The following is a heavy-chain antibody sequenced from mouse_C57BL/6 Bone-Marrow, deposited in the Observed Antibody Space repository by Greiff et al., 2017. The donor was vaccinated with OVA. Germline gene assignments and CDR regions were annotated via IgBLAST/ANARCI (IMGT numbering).Heavy chain of an antibody. D-gene: IGHD2-4*01. CDR2: ISNGGGST. CDR3: ARHGDYDSFYAMDY. J-gene: IGHJ4*01. V-gene: IGHV5-12*01. CDR1: GFTFSDYY. Sequence: EVNVVESGGGLVQPGGSLKLSCAASGFTFSDYYMYWVRQTPEKRLEWVAYISNGGGSTYYPDTVKGRFTISRDNAKNTLYLQMSRLKSEDTAMYYCARHGDYDSFYAMDYWGQGTSVTVSS.